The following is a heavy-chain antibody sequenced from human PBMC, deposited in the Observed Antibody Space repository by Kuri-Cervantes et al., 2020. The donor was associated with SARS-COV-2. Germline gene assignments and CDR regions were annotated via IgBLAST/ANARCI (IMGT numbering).Heavy chain of an antibody. Sequence: GESLKISCAASGFTFSDYSMNWVRQAPGKGLEWVSYIGSSSSIIYYADSMKGRFTISRDNAKNSLSLQMNSLSAEDTAVYYCARERYYSGHYGMDVWGQGTTVTVSS. CDR1: GFTFSDYS. CDR2: IGSSSSII. V-gene: IGHV3-48*01. J-gene: IGHJ6*02. CDR3: ARERYYSGHYGMDV. D-gene: IGHD3-10*01.